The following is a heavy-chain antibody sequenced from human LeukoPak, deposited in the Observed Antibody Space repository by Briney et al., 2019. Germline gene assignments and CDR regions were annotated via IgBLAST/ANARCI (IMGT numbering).Heavy chain of an antibody. J-gene: IGHJ4*02. D-gene: IGHD3-22*01. CDR1: GFTFSRYP. Sequence: GGSLRLSYAASGFTFSRYPMSWVRLAPGKGLEWVSTFSRSGDTTYYADSVKGRFTISRDNSKNTLYLHMNSLRAEDTAVYYCARRDSSGSHYFDYWGQGTLVTVSS. CDR2: FSRSGDTT. V-gene: IGHV3-23*01. CDR3: ARRDSSGSHYFDY.